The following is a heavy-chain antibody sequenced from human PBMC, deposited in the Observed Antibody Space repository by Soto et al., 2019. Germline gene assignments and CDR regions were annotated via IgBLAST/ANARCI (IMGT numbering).Heavy chain of an antibody. Sequence: GESLKISCAASGFTFSSYSVNWVRQAPGKGLEWVSSISTRGDIYYADSLQGRFTISRDNAKNSVSLQMNSLRVEDTAVYYCAREETAWPLAYGLDVWGQGTTVTV. V-gene: IGHV3-21*01. CDR3: AREETAWPLAYGLDV. D-gene: IGHD2-21*02. CDR2: ISTRGDI. CDR1: GFTFSSYS. J-gene: IGHJ6*02.